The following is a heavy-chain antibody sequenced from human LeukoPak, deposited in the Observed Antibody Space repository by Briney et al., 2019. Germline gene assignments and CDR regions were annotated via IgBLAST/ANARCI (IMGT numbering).Heavy chain of an antibody. J-gene: IGHJ6*02. CDR2: INAYNGNT. V-gene: IGHV1-18*01. D-gene: IGHD6-19*01. Sequence: ASVKVSCKASGYTFTSYGISWVRQAPGQGLEWMGWINAYNGNTNYAQKLQGRATMTTDTSTSTAYMELRSLRSDDTAVYYCATVAVAGRTGYGMDVWGQGTTVTVSS. CDR3: ATVAVAGRTGYGMDV. CDR1: GYTFTSYG.